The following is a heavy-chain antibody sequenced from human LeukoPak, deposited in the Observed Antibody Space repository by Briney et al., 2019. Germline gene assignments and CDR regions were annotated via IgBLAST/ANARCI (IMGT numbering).Heavy chain of an antibody. CDR3: AKDKVAVAGTKGSYMDV. CDR1: GFTFSSYG. V-gene: IGHV3-33*06. D-gene: IGHD6-19*01. Sequence: GGSLRLSCAASGFTFSSYGMHWVRQAPGKGLEGVAVIWYDGSNKYYADSVKGRFTISRDNSKNTLYLQMNSLRAEDTAVYYCAKDKVAVAGTKGSYMDVWGKGTTVTVSS. CDR2: IWYDGSNK. J-gene: IGHJ6*03.